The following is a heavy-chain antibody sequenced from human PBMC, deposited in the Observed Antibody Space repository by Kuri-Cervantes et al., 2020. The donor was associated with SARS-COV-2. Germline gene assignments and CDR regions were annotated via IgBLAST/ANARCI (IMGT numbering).Heavy chain of an antibody. CDR2: IIPIFGTA. Sequence: SVKVSCKASGGTFSSYAIGWVRQAPGQGLEWMGGIIPIFGTANYAQKFQGRVTITADKSTSTAYMELSSLRSEDTAVYYCAGSRWLQLDYYYYYGMDVWGQGTTVTVSS. CDR3: AGSRWLQLDYYYYYGMDV. J-gene: IGHJ6*02. D-gene: IGHD5-24*01. CDR1: GGTFSSYA. V-gene: IGHV1-69*06.